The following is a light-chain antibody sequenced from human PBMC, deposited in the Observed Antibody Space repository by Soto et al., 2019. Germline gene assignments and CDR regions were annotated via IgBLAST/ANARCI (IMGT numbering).Light chain of an antibody. CDR1: QGLRND. CDR2: AAS. Sequence: AIQMTQSPSSLSASVRDRVTITCRASQGLRNDLGWYQQKPGKAPKLLIYAASSLQSGVPSRFSGSGSGTDFTLTISSLQPEDFATYYCLQDYNYPLTFGGGTKVEIK. CDR3: LQDYNYPLT. J-gene: IGKJ4*01. V-gene: IGKV1-6*01.